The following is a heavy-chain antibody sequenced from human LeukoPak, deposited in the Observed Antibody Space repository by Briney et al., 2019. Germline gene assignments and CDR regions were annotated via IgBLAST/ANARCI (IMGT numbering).Heavy chain of an antibody. J-gene: IGHJ6*02. CDR3: ARVLSSTWGAYYYYGMDV. D-gene: IGHD6-13*01. CDR1: GFTFSNYY. V-gene: IGHV3-11*06. Sequence: TGGSLRLSCAASGFTFSNYYMSWIRQAPGKGLEWVSYISSRSSYTKYADSVKGRLTISRDNAKNSLYLQMNSPRAEDTAVYYCARVLSSTWGAYYYYGMDVWGQGTTVTVSS. CDR2: ISSRSSYT.